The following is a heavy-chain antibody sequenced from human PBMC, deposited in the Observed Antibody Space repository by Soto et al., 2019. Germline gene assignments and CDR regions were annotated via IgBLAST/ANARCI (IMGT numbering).Heavy chain of an antibody. CDR1: GFTPSSYW. D-gene: IGHD3-10*01. J-gene: IGHJ6*03. CDR3: ARDGVWFGAFSIDDCYYMEV. Sequence: PQDSLRLSCAASGFTPSSYWMSWVLQAPGKGLEWVANIKQDGSEKYYVDSVKGRFTISRDNAKNSLYLQMNSLRAEDTAVYYCARDGVWFGAFSIDDCYYMEVWGKGTTVSVS. V-gene: IGHV3-7*01. CDR2: IKQDGSEK.